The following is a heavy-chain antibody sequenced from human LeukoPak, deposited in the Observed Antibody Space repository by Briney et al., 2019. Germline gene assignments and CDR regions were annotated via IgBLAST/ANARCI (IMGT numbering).Heavy chain of an antibody. V-gene: IGHV4-59*01. Sequence: SETLSLTCTVSGGSISTYYWSWIRQPPGKGLEWIGYIFHSGSTYYNPSLKSRVTISGDTSKNQFSLKLTSVTAADTAVYYCTRGYGDDAFDIWGQGTMVTVSS. D-gene: IGHD4-17*01. CDR1: GGSISTYY. CDR3: TRGYGDDAFDI. CDR2: IFHSGST. J-gene: IGHJ3*02.